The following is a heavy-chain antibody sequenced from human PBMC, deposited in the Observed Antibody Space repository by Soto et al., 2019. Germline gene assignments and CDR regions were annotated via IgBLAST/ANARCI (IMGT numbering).Heavy chain of an antibody. D-gene: IGHD3-9*01. V-gene: IGHV4-39*02. CDR3: ARDRYGGFDY. CDR1: GGSITSGDYY. J-gene: IGHJ4*02. Sequence: PSETLSLTCTVSGGSITSGDYYWSWIRQPPGKGLEWIASINYVGKTYYSPSLKSRLAISVDTSKNQFSLRLSSVTAADTAVYYCARDRYGGFDYWGLGTLVTVSS. CDR2: INYVGKT.